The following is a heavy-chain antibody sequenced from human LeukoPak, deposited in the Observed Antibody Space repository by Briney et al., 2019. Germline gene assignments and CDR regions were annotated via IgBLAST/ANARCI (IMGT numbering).Heavy chain of an antibody. CDR3: ARDLIVGATKGAFDI. Sequence: ASVKVSCKASGYTFTSYGISWVRQAPGQGLEWMGWISAYNGNTKYAQKLQGRVTMTTDTSTSTAYMELRSLRSDDTAVYYCARDLIVGATKGAFDIWGQGTMVTVSS. V-gene: IGHV1-18*01. CDR1: GYTFTSYG. D-gene: IGHD1-26*01. J-gene: IGHJ3*02. CDR2: ISAYNGNT.